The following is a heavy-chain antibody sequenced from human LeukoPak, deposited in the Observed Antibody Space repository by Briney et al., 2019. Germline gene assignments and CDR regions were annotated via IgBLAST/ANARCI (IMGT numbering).Heavy chain of an antibody. CDR1: GGSISSGDYY. CDR3: ARTTFRVADNWFDP. D-gene: IGHD2/OR15-2a*01. Sequence: SETLSLTCTVSGGSISSGDYYWSWIRQPPGKGLEWIGYIYYSGSTYYNPSLKSRVTISVDTSKNQFSLKLRSVTAADTAVYYCARTTFRVADNWFDPWGQGTLVTVSS. V-gene: IGHV4-30-4*01. J-gene: IGHJ5*02. CDR2: IYYSGST.